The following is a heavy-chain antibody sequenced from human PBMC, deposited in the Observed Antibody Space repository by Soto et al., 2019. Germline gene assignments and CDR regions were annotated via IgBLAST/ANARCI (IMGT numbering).Heavy chain of an antibody. CDR1: GFTFSSYG. J-gene: IGHJ6*03. V-gene: IGHV3-33*01. Sequence: GGSLRLSCAASGFTFSSYGMHWVRQAPGKGLEWVAVIWYDGSNKYYADSVKGRFTISRDNSKNTLYLQMNSLRAEDTAVYYCARDWGGPVYYYYMDVWGKGTTVTVSS. CDR2: IWYDGSNK. CDR3: ARDWGGPVYYYYMDV. D-gene: IGHD3-16*01.